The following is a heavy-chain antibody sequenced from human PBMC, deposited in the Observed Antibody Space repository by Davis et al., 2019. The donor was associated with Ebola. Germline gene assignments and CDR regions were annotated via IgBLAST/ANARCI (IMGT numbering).Heavy chain of an antibody. V-gene: IGHV4-39*01. CDR3: AGGTWYYFDY. J-gene: IGHJ4*02. D-gene: IGHD1-1*01. CDR1: GGSIISSRSY. Sequence: MPSETLSLTCTVSGGSIISSRSYWGWIRQPPRKGLEWIGSIYYSGITYYNPSLKSRVTISVDTSKNQFSLKLRSVTAADTAVYYCAGGTWYYFDYWGQGTLVTVSS. CDR2: IYYSGIT.